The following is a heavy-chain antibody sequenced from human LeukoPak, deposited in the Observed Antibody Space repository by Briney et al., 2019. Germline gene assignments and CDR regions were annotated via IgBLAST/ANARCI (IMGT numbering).Heavy chain of an antibody. Sequence: SETLSLTCTVSGGSISSSSYYWGWIRQPPGKGLEWIGSIYYSGSTYYNPSLKSRVTISVDTSKNQFSLKLSSVTAADTAVYYCAREADSSAGGFDYWGQGTLVTVSS. V-gene: IGHV4-39*07. J-gene: IGHJ4*02. CDR2: IYYSGST. CDR3: AREADSSAGGFDY. D-gene: IGHD6-19*01. CDR1: GGSISSSSYY.